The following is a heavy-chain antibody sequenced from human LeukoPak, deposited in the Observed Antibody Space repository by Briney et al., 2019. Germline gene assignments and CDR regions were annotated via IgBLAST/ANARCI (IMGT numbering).Heavy chain of an antibody. CDR3: AKDGGIAARLVDN. D-gene: IGHD6-6*01. V-gene: IGHV3-23*01. CDR2: MSGSDGST. J-gene: IGHJ4*02. Sequence: GGSLRPSCAASEFTFSSYAMSWVRQAPGKGLEWVSAMSGSDGSTYYADSVRGRFTISRDNSKNTLYLQMNSLRVEDTAIYYCAKDGGIAARLVDNWGQGTLVTVSS. CDR1: EFTFSSYA.